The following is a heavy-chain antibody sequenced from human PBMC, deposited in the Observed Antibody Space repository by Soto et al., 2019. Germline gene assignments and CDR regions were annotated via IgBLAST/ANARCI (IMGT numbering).Heavy chain of an antibody. D-gene: IGHD3-22*01. J-gene: IGHJ3*02. Sequence: GGSLILSCAASGFTFSSYAMSWVRQAPGKGLEWVSAISGSGGSTYYADSVKGRFTISRDNSKNTLYLQMNSLRAEDAAVYYCAKAQDYYDSSTVAFDIWGQGTMVTVSS. V-gene: IGHV3-23*01. CDR3: AKAQDYYDSSTVAFDI. CDR2: ISGSGGST. CDR1: GFTFSSYA.